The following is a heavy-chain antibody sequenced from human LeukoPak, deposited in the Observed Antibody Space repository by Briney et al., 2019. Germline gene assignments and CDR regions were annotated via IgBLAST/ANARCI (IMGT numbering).Heavy chain of an antibody. V-gene: IGHV3-48*04. Sequence: GGSLRLSCAASGFTFSSYSMNWVRQAPGKGLEWVSYISNCGATIYYADSVKGRFTISRDNAKSSLFLQMNSLRAEDTGVYYCARATFSSSGHSYWGQGTLVTVSS. CDR3: ARATFSSSGHSY. CDR1: GFTFSSYS. J-gene: IGHJ4*02. CDR2: ISNCGATI. D-gene: IGHD6-13*01.